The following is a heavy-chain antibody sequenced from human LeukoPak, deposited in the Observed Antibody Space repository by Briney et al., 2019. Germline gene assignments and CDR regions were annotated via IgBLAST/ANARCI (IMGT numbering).Heavy chain of an antibody. D-gene: IGHD1-1*01. Sequence: GGSLRLSCAASGFTFSSYSMNWVRQAPGKGPEWVSIIYSGGSTYYADSVKGRFTISGDNSKNTLYLQMNSLRAEDTAVYYCARGEDWNLDHFYYYMDVWGKGTTVTVSS. J-gene: IGHJ6*03. CDR1: GFTFSSYS. V-gene: IGHV3-53*01. CDR3: ARGEDWNLDHFYYYMDV. CDR2: IYSGGST.